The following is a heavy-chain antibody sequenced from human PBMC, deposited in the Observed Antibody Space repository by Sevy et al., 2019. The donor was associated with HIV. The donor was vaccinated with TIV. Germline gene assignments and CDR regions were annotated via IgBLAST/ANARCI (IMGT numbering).Heavy chain of an antibody. D-gene: IGHD3-16*01. CDR3: AKGQGYDYIWGSERSEYYFDY. CDR1: RFTFSTYD. J-gene: IGHJ4*02. Sequence: GSLRLSCAASRFTFSTYDIHWVRQAPGKGLEWVAVISHDGSYQYYTDSVKGRFTISRDDSKNKAYLQMNSLRADDSGVYYCAKGQGYDYIWGSERSEYYFDYWGQGTLVTVSS. CDR2: ISHDGSYQ. V-gene: IGHV3-30*18.